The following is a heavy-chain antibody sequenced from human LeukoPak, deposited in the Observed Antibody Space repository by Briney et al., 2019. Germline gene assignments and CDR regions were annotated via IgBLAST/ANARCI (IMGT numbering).Heavy chain of an antibody. Sequence: PGGSLRLSCAASGFTFSSYWMSWVRQAPGKGLELVANIKQDGSEKYYVDSVKGRFTISRDNAKNSLYLQMNSLRAEDTAVYYCAREGDTAMVPFDYWGQGTLVTVSS. CDR2: IKQDGSEK. D-gene: IGHD5-18*01. V-gene: IGHV3-7*01. CDR3: AREGDTAMVPFDY. J-gene: IGHJ4*02. CDR1: GFTFSSYW.